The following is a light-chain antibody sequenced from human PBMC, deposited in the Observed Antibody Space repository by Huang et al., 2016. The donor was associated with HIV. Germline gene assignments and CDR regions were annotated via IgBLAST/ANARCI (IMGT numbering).Light chain of an antibody. V-gene: IGKV3-11*01. Sequence: IVLTQSPATLSWYPGERVTLSCRASHSVGNYIAWYQQHPGQSPKLLIYDTSNRSSGTPVRCRGSGSGTDFPLTISSLESEDFAVYYCQQRSSGVTFGGGTKVQVK. CDR2: DTS. CDR3: QQRSSGVT. J-gene: IGKJ4*01. CDR1: HSVGNY.